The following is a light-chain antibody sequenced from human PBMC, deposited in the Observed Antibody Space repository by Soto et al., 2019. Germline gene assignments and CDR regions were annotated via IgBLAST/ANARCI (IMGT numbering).Light chain of an antibody. CDR2: GAS. CDR3: QQYGSSPALT. CDR1: QSVSSSY. J-gene: IGKJ4*01. Sequence: EIVLTQSPGTLSLSPGERATLSCRASQSVSSSYLAWYQQKPGQAPRLIIYGASSRANGIPDRFSGSGSGTDFTLTISRLEPEDFAVYYCQQYGSSPALTFGGGTKVDIK. V-gene: IGKV3-20*01.